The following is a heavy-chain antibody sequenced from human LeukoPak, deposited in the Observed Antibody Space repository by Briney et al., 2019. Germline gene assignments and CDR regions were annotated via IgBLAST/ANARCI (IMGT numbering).Heavy chain of an antibody. D-gene: IGHD1-26*01. V-gene: IGHV4-39*01. CDR3: AGSYSYDAFDI. Sequence: SETLSLTCTVSGGSISSSSYYWGWIRQPPGKGLEWIGSIYYSGSTYYNPSLKSRVTISVDTSKNQFSLKLSSVTAADTAVYYCAGSYSYDAFDIWGQGTMVTVSS. J-gene: IGHJ3*02. CDR1: GGSISSSSYY. CDR2: IYYSGST.